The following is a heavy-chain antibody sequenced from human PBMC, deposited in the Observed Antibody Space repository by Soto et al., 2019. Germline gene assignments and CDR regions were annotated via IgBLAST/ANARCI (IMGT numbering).Heavy chain of an antibody. CDR1: GFTFSTSA. CDR3: AREGIIALDY. D-gene: IGHD6-13*01. Sequence: GGSLRLSCAASGFTFSTSAMHWVRQAPGKGLEWVAVMSYDGSNKYYADSVKGRFTISRDNSNNTLYLQMNSLRTEDTAVYNCAREGIIALDYWGQGTMVTVYS. V-gene: IGHV3-30-3*01. J-gene: IGHJ4*02. CDR2: MSYDGSNK.